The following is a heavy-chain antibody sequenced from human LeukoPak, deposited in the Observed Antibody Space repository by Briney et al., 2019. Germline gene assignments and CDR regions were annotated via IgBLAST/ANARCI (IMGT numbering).Heavy chain of an antibody. CDR2: IHSGGTT. V-gene: IGHV4-4*07. Sequence: PSETLSLTCTVPGDSITDDYYTWIRQPAGKGLEWIGRIHSGGTTNYNPSLKSRVTISVDTSKNQFSLKLSSVTAADTAVYYCARLGDGGGVDYWGQGTLVTVSS. D-gene: IGHD3-16*01. CDR1: GDSITDDY. CDR3: ARLGDGGGVDY. J-gene: IGHJ4*02.